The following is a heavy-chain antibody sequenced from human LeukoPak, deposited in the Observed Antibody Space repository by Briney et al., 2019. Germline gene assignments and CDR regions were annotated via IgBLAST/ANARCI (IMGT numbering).Heavy chain of an antibody. CDR3: AKGSGWYV. J-gene: IGHJ4*02. Sequence: GGSLRLSCAASGFTFSSSSMSWVRQAPGKGLEWVSVISGSGGSTDYADSVKGRFTISRDNSKNTLYLQMNSLRAEDTAVYYCAKGSGWYVWGQGTLVTVSS. CDR1: GFTFSSSS. CDR2: ISGSGGST. D-gene: IGHD6-19*01. V-gene: IGHV3-23*01.